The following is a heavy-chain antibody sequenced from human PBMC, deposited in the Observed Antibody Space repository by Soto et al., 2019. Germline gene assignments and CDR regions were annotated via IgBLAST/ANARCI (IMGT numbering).Heavy chain of an antibody. Sequence: PGGSLRLSCAASGFTSGFTFSSNAMSWVRQAPGKGLEWVSTISGSGGSTYYADSVKGRFTISRDNSKNTLYLQMNSLRAEDTAVYYCAKDRVPLDFDYWGQGTLVTVSS. D-gene: IGHD3-10*01. CDR1: GFTFSSNA. CDR2: ISGSGGST. V-gene: IGHV3-23*01. J-gene: IGHJ4*02. CDR3: AKDRVPLDFDY.